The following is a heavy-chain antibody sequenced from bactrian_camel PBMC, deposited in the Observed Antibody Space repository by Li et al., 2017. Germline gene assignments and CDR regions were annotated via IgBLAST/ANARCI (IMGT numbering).Heavy chain of an antibody. V-gene: IGHV3S53*01. CDR1: KHSDSTLC. CDR2: IDTDGRT. J-gene: IGHJ6*01. Sequence: HVQLVESGGGLVQPGGSLRLSCAASKHSDSTLCMAWFRQAPGKKREGVADIDTDGRTTYALSVKDRFAISRDNAKNTMYLQMNSLRPADTAMYRCAADPEGWGWSDLDNAGYLGQGTQVTVS. D-gene: IGHD5*01. CDR3: AADPEGWGWSDLDNAGY.